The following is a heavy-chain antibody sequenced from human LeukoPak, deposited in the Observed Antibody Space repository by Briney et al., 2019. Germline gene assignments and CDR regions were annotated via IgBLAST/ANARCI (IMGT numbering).Heavy chain of an antibody. V-gene: IGHV3-43*01. D-gene: IGHD3-10*01. CDR3: AKSAGDRFDS. Sequence: GGSLRLSCAAPRFTFGDYTMHWVRQAPGKGLEWLSRINWDGYKAYYADSVKGRFTISRDNSKRSLYLEMKSLRIEDTAFYYCAKSAGDRFDSWGQGTLVTVSS. CDR2: INWDGYKA. J-gene: IGHJ4*02. CDR1: RFTFGDYT.